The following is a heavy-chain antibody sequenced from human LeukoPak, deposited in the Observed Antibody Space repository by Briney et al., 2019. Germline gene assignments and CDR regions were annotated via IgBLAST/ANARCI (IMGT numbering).Heavy chain of an antibody. CDR1: GFTFSNYG. Sequence: GGSLRLSCAASGFTFSNYGMHWVRQAPGKGLEWVAVISYGGSDKYYADSVKGRFTISRDNSKNTLYLQMNSLRAEDTAMYCCAKDDDWGRYKHWGQGTLVTVSS. V-gene: IGHV3-30*18. CDR2: ISYGGSDK. J-gene: IGHJ1*01. CDR3: AKDDDWGRYKH. D-gene: IGHD3-16*01.